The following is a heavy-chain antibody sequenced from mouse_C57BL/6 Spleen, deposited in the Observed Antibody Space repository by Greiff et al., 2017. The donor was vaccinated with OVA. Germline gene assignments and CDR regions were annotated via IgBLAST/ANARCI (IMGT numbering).Heavy chain of an antibody. Sequence: QVQLQQPGTELVKPGASVKLSCKASGYTFTSYWMHWVKQRPGQGLEWIGNINPSNGGTNYNEKFKSKATLTVDKSSSTAYMQLSSLTSEDAAGYYGARGRDGYSWFAYWGQGTLVTVSA. CDR2: INPSNGGT. CDR3: ARGRDGYSWFAY. CDR1: GYTFTSYW. D-gene: IGHD2-3*01. J-gene: IGHJ3*01. V-gene: IGHV1-53*01.